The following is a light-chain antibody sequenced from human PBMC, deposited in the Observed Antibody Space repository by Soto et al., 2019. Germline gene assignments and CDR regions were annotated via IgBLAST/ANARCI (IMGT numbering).Light chain of an antibody. CDR1: SSDVGGYNY. CDR2: EVS. CDR3: SSYTGSSIDSV. V-gene: IGLV2-14*01. J-gene: IGLJ1*01. Sequence: QSALTQPASVSGSPGQSITISCTGTSSDVGGYNYVSWYQQHPGKAPKLMIYEVSNRPSGVSNRFSGSKSGNTASLTISGLQAEDEAAYYCSSYTGSSIDSVFGTGTKLTVL.